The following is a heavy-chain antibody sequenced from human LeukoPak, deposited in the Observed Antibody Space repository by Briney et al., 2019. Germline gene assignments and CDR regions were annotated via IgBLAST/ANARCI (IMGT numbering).Heavy chain of an antibody. CDR1: GYTFTSYY. CDR2: IIPIFGTA. D-gene: IGHD1-7*01. CDR3: ARDTGTTVFDY. V-gene: IGHV1-69*13. J-gene: IGHJ4*02. Sequence: SVKVSCKASGYTFTSYYMHWVRQAPGQGLEWMGGIIPIFGTANYAQKFQGRVTITADESTSTAYMELSSLRSEDTAVYYCARDTGTTVFDYWGQGTLVTVSS.